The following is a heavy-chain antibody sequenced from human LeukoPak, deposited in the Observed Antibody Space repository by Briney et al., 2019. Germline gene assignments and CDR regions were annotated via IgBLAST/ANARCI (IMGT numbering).Heavy chain of an antibody. V-gene: IGHV3-9*01. J-gene: IGHJ4*02. CDR2: ISWNSGNI. CDR1: GFTFDDYA. D-gene: IGHD5-12*01. CDR3: AKDLSYDPSTGGYFDY. Sequence: PGGSLRLSCAASGFTFDDYAMHWVRQAPGKGLEWVSGISWNSGNIDYADSVKGRFTISRDNAKNSLYLQMNSLRAEDTALYYCAKDLSYDPSTGGYFDYWGQGTLVTVSS.